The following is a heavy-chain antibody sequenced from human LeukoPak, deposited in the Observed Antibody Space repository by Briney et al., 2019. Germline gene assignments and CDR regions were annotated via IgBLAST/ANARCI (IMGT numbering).Heavy chain of an antibody. J-gene: IGHJ4*02. CDR2: ISSNSVYK. V-gene: IGHV3-21*04. Sequence: GGSLRLSCVASGFDFNMYSMTWVRQAPGKGLEWVSSISSNSVYKYQPDSLKGRFTISRDNAKNSLYLQMNSLRAEDTAVYYCARDRGTTMVRGGGYYFDYWGQGTLVTVSS. D-gene: IGHD3-10*01. CDR1: GFDFNMYS. CDR3: ARDRGTTMVRGGGYYFDY.